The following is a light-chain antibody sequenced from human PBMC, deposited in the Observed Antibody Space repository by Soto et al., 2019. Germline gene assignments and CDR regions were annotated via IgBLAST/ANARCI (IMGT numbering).Light chain of an antibody. CDR2: KTS. Sequence: DIHMTQSPSTLSASVGDRVTITCRASQSISVWLAWYQQKPGKAPNLLIYKTSKLETGVPSRFSGSGSGTEFNLTISNLQPDDFATYYCQHYKDYSWTFGQGAEVEIK. CDR1: QSISVW. J-gene: IGKJ1*01. V-gene: IGKV1-5*03. CDR3: QHYKDYSWT.